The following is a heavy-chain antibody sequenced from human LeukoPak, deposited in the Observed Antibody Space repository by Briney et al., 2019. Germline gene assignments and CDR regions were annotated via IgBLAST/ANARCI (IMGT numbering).Heavy chain of an antibody. V-gene: IGHV3-21*01. Sequence: GGSLRLSCAASGFTFSSYSMHWVRQAPGKGLEWVSSIRSDCSYKYYADSVKGRFTISRDNYKNPLYLQMNSLRAEDTAVYYCARGDSYYDSSVLDFWGQGTLVSVSS. CDR3: ARGDSYYDSSVLDF. D-gene: IGHD3-22*01. CDR1: GFTFSSYS. CDR2: IRSDCSYK. J-gene: IGHJ4*02.